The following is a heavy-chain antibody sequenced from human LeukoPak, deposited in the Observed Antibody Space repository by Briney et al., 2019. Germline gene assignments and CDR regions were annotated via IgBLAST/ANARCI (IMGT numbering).Heavy chain of an antibody. CDR2: INHSGST. Sequence: SETLSRTCSVYGGSFSGYYWSWIRQPPGQGLEWIGEINHSGSTNYNPSLNSRVTIAVDTSKNQFSLKLSSVTAADTAVYYCARAYVHDYWGQGTLVTVSS. CDR1: GGSFSGYY. V-gene: IGHV4-34*01. D-gene: IGHD3-16*01. CDR3: ARAYVHDY. J-gene: IGHJ4*02.